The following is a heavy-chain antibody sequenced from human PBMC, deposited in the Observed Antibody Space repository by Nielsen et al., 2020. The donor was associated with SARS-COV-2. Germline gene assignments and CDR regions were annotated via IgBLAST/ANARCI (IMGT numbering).Heavy chain of an antibody. CDR2: ISAYNGNT. CDR1: GYTFTSYG. J-gene: IGHJ6*02. Sequence: ASVKVSCKASGYTFTSYGISWVRQAPGQGLEWMGWISAYNGNTNYAQKLQGRVTMTTDTSTGTAYMELRSLRSDDTAVYYCARDWARPPRDYYYGMDVWGQGTTVTVSS. D-gene: IGHD3-16*01. CDR3: ARDWARPPRDYYYGMDV. V-gene: IGHV1-18*01.